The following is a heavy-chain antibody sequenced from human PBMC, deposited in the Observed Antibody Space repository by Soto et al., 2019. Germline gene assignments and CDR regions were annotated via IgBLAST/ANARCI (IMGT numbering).Heavy chain of an antibody. D-gene: IGHD2-15*01. CDR1: GYTFTGYY. CDR3: ARSDCSGGSCYPYFDY. J-gene: IGHJ4*02. CDR2: INPNSGGT. Sequence: ASVKVSCKPSGYTFTGYYMHWVRQAPGQGLEWMGWINPNSGGTNYAQKFQGWVTMTRDTSISTAYMELSRLRSDDTAVYYCARSDCSGGSCYPYFDYWGQGTLVTVYS. V-gene: IGHV1-2*04.